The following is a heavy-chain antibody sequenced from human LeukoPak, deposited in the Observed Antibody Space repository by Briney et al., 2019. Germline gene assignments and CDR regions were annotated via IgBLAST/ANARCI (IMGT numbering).Heavy chain of an antibody. CDR1: GGSITTWH. J-gene: IGHJ5*02. V-gene: IGHV4-59*12. Sequence: PSETLSLTCSVSGGSITTWHWSWIRQPPGKGLEWIGYIYYSGTTNYNPSLKSRVAISADTSKNQFSLKLTSLTAADTAIYYCARMPRGALSWFDPWGQGTLVTASS. CDR2: IYYSGTT. CDR3: ARMPRGALSWFDP. D-gene: IGHD3-10*01.